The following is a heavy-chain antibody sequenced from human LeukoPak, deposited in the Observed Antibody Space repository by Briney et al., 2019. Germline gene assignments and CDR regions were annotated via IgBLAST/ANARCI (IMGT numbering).Heavy chain of an antibody. CDR3: ARDVGGYNYGYSLDY. CDR2: IYTSGST. D-gene: IGHD5-18*01. J-gene: IGHJ4*02. Sequence: SETLSLTCTVSGGSISSYYWNWIRQPAGKGLEWIGRIYTSGSTSYNSSLKSRVTMSVDTSKSQFSLRLSSVTAADTAVYYCARDVGGYNYGYSLDYWGQGTLVSVSS. CDR1: GGSISSYY. V-gene: IGHV4-4*07.